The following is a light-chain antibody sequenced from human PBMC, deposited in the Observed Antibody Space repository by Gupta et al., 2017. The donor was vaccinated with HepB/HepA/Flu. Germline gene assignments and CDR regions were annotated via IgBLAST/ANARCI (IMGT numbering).Light chain of an antibody. V-gene: IGLV1-44*01. Sequence: SVLTQPPSASVTPGQRVTISCSGSSSNIGGSTVNWYQQVPGTAPKLLMYSNSQRPSGVPDRFSGSKSGTSASLSISGLQSEDEADYYCAAVDDSRHGLAFGGGTKVTVL. CDR3: AAVDDSRHGLA. J-gene: IGLJ3*02. CDR1: SSNIGGST. CDR2: SNS.